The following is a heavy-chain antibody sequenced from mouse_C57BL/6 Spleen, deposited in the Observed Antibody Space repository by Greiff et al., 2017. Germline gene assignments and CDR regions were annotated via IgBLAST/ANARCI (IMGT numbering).Heavy chain of an antibody. V-gene: IGHV1-55*01. CDR3: ALYYGSSFSYWYFDV. CDR1: GYTFTSYW. CDR2: LYPGSGST. Sequence: QVQLQQPGAELVKPGASVKMSCKASGYTFTSYWITWVKQRPGQGLEWIGDLYPGSGSTNYNEKFKSQATLTVDTSSSTAYMQLSSLTSEDSAVYYCALYYGSSFSYWYFDVWGTGTTVTVSS. D-gene: IGHD1-1*01. J-gene: IGHJ1*03.